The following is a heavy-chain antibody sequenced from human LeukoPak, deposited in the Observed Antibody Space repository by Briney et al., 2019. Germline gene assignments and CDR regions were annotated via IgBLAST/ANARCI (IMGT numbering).Heavy chain of an antibody. CDR3: VKDPNLWFGELFFQASGGYYYYYMDV. J-gene: IGHJ6*03. V-gene: IGHV3-30*02. D-gene: IGHD3-10*01. Sequence: RGSLRLSCAASGFTFSSYGMHWVRQAPGKGLEWVAFIRYDGSNKYYADSVKGRFTISRDNSKNTLYLQMNSLRAEDTAVYYCVKDPNLWFGELFFQASGGYYYYYMDVWGKGTTVTISS. CDR2: IRYDGSNK. CDR1: GFTFSSYG.